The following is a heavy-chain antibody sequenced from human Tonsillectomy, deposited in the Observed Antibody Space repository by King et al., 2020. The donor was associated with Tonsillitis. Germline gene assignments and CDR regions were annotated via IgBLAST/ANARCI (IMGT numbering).Heavy chain of an antibody. Sequence: QLVQSGAEVKRPGASVTVSCKAPGYMFTTYGVSWVRQAPGQGPEWMGWVNTYTGDTNYAQKFQGRLTVTRVTSTTTVYMELRGLRSDDTAVYYCERDMRVNRGYPAGWFGAYWGEGTLVTVPS. V-gene: IGHV1-18*04. D-gene: IGHD3-10*01. CDR3: ERDMRVNRGYPAGWFGAY. CDR1: GYMFTTYG. CDR2: VNTYTGDT. J-gene: IGHJ4*02.